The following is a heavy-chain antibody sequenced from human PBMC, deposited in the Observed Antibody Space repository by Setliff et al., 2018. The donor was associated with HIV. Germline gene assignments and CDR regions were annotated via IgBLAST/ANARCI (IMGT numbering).Heavy chain of an antibody. V-gene: IGHV3-7*03. CDR3: GGGQGWIMDS. Sequence: GGSLRLSCAASGFTFSDFWMSWARQAPGKGLEWVANMDEHGNKKYYVDFVRDRFVIYRDNSRNTLFLQMYSLGGEDTAVYYCGGGQGWIMDSWGQGTLVTVSS. D-gene: IGHD5-12*01. J-gene: IGHJ5*01. CDR1: GFTFSDFW. CDR2: MDEHGNKK.